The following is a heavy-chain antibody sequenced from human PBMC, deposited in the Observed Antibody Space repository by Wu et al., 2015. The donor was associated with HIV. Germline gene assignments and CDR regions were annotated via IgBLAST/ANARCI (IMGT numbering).Heavy chain of an antibody. J-gene: IGHJ4*02. CDR1: GYTFTGYY. CDR3: ARDPQGGSSWYTH. CDR2: IDPASGAI. V-gene: IGHV1-2*02. D-gene: IGHD6-13*01. Sequence: QVQLVQSGAEVKKPGASVKVSCKASGYTFTGYYIHWVRQAPGQGLEWMGWIDPASGAIKSAQKFQGRVTMTRDTSINTVYMELSRLMSDDTAVYYCARDPQGGSSWYTHWGQGTLVTVSS.